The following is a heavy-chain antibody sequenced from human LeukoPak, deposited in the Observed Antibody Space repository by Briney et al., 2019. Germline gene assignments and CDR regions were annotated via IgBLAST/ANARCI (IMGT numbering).Heavy chain of an antibody. V-gene: IGHV4-34*01. J-gene: IGHJ4*02. CDR1: GGSFSGYY. CDR2: INHSGST. CDR3: AALVVVVAARDY. D-gene: IGHD2-15*01. Sequence: SETLSLTCAVYGGSFSGYYWSWIRQPPGKRLEWIGEINHSGSTNYNPSLKSRVTISVDTSKNQFSLKLSSVTAADTAVYYCAALVVVVAARDYWGQGTLVTVSS.